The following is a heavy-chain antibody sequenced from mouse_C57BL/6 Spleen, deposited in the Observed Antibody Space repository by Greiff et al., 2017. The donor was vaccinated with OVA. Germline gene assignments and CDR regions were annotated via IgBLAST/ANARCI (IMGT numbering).Heavy chain of an antibody. CDR2: IDPANGNT. J-gene: IGHJ1*03. D-gene: IGHD1-1*01. V-gene: IGHV14-3*01. CDR3: ARSGYYGKGYFDV. Sequence: VHVKQSVAELVRPGASVKLSCTASGFNIKNTYMHWVKQRPEQGLEWIGRIDPANGNTKYAPKFQGKATITADTSSNTAYLQLSSLTSEDTAIYYCARSGYYGKGYFDVWGTGTTVTVSS. CDR1: GFNIKNTY.